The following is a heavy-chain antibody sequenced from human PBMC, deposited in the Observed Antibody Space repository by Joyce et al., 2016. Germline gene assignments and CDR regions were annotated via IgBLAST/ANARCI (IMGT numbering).Heavy chain of an antibody. V-gene: IGHV3-30*03. CDR3: ARALGWDSNSCHDY. Sequence: QVQLVESGGGVVQPGRSLRLPCAASGFTFSNYGMHWVRQAPGKGVGWVEVISYDGSNKSYVDSVKGRFTISRDNSKNTLYLQMNSLRPEDTAVYYCARALGWDSNSCHDYWGQGTLVTVSS. J-gene: IGHJ4*02. D-gene: IGHD6-13*01. CDR1: GFTFSNYG. CDR2: ISYDGSNK.